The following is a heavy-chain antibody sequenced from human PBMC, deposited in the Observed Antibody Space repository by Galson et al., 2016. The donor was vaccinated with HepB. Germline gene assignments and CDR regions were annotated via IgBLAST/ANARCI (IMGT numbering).Heavy chain of an antibody. V-gene: IGHV3-49*04. CDR2: IRSKAYGGST. CDR3: ITPRSRWSPNYLDY. CDR1: GITFDTHL. Sequence: SLRLSCAVSGITFDTHLFSWGRQAPGKGLEWVGFIRSKAYGGSTDYAASVKGRFTITRDDSNSIVYLQMNSLKIEDTAVYYCITPRSRWSPNYLDYWGQGTLITVSS. J-gene: IGHJ4*02. D-gene: IGHD4-23*01.